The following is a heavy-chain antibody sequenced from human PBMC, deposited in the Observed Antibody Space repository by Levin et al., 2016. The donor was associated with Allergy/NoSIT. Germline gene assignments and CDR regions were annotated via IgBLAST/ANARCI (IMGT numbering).Heavy chain of an antibody. Sequence: VRQMPGKGLEWVAVISYDGSNKYYADSVKGRFTISRDNSKNTLYLQMNSLRAEDTAVYYCASATMVRGYDYFDYWGQGTLVTVSS. V-gene: IGHV3-30*04. D-gene: IGHD3-10*01. CDR2: ISYDGSNK. J-gene: IGHJ4*02. CDR3: ASATMVRGYDYFDY.